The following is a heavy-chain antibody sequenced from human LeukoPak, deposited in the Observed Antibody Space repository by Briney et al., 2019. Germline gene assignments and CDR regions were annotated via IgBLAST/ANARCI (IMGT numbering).Heavy chain of an antibody. CDR1: GDSVSSNSAS. D-gene: IGHD4-17*01. Sequence: SQTLSLTSAISGDSVSSNSASWNWIRQSPSRCLEWLGRTYYRSKRYNDYAVSVKSRITINPDASKNQFSLQLNSVTPEDTAVYYCARSTTVTTGPHYYYYYMDVWGKGTTVTVSS. CDR2: TYYRSKRYN. V-gene: IGHV6-1*01. CDR3: ARSTTVTTGPHYYYYYMDV. J-gene: IGHJ6*03.